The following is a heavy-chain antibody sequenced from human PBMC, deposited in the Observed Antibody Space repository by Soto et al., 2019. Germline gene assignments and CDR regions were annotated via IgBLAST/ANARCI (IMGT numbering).Heavy chain of an antibody. CDR2: ISYDGSNK. V-gene: IGHV3-30-3*01. Sequence: GGSLRLSCAASGFTFSSYAMHWGRQAPGKGLEWVAVISYDGSNKYYADSVKGRFTISRDNSKNTLYLQMNSLRAEDTAVYYCARVSWLWATWDYYFDDCGQGTLVTVSS. D-gene: IGHD5-12*01. CDR3: ARVSWLWATWDYYFDD. J-gene: IGHJ4*02. CDR1: GFTFSSYA.